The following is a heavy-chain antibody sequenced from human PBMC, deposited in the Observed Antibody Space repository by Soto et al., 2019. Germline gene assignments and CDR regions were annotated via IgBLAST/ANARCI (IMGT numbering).Heavy chain of an antibody. J-gene: IGHJ6*02. V-gene: IGHV3-23*01. CDR1: GFTFSSYG. CDR2: ITPSSGST. Sequence: GGSLRISCAASGFTFSSYGMSWVRQAPGKGLEWVSVITPSSGSTFYADSVKGRFTISRDNSKNTLYLQMNSLRAEDTAVYYCAKDRKRMDVWGQGATVTVSS. CDR3: AKDRKRMDV.